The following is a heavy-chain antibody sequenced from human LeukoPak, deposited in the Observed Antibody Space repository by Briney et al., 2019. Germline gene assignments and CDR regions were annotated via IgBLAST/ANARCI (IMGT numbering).Heavy chain of an antibody. J-gene: IGHJ5*02. CDR2: IYYRGST. CDR3: ARHYLSDGILSTFDP. Sequence: TSETLSLTCTVSGGSISSSPYYWGWIRQPPGKGLEWIGTIYYRGSTYSNPSLNSRVTISLDTSKNHFSLRLRSVTAADTALYYCARHYLSDGILSTFDPWGQGTLVTVSS. D-gene: IGHD2-2*01. CDR1: GGSISSSPYY. V-gene: IGHV4-39*01.